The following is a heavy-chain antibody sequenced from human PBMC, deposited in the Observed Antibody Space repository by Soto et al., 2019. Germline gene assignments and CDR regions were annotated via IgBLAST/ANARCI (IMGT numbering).Heavy chain of an antibody. J-gene: IGHJ6*02. CDR3: ARGHYGMED. CDR2: INQDGSDK. V-gene: IGHV3-7*05. Sequence: EVHPVESGGGLVQPGGSLRLSCAVSGLTLSRYWISWVRQAPGKGLEWVANINQDGSDKNYLDSVKGRFTVSRDNAKNSLYLQMNGLRVEDTAVYFCARGHYGMEDWGQGTTVTVSS. CDR1: GLTLSRYW.